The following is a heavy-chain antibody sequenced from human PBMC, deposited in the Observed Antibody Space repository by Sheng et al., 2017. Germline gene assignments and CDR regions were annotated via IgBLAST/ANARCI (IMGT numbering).Heavy chain of an antibody. CDR1: GFTFSSHS. Sequence: DXQLLESGGDLVQPGGSLRLSCAASGFTFSSHSMSWVRQGPGRGLEWVSGIDGSTGRTYYADSVKGRFTISRDNFKNVMYLQMNSLRAEDTAIYFCARDQRNYGGTYFDSWGQGT. D-gene: IGHD3-16*01. J-gene: IGHJ4*02. V-gene: IGHV3-23*01. CDR3: ARDQRNYGGTYFDS. CDR2: IDGSTGRT.